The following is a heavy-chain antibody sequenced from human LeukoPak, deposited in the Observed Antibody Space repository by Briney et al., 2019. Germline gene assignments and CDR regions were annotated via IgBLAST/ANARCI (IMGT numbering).Heavy chain of an antibody. J-gene: IGHJ6*03. CDR1: GDSISRYY. D-gene: IGHD3-10*01. Sequence: SETLSLTCTVSGDSISRYYWSWIRQPAGKGLEWIGRIYNGGIITYNPSLKSRVTMSIDTSKNQFSLKLSSVTAADTAVYYCARDYYYGSGSYYHYYYYYMDVWGKGTTVTVSS. V-gene: IGHV4-4*07. CDR3: ARDYYYGSGSYYHYYYYYMDV. CDR2: IYNGGII.